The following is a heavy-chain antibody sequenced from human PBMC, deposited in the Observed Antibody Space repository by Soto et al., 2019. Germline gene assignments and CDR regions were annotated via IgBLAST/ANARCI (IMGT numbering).Heavy chain of an antibody. V-gene: IGHV4-39*07. J-gene: IGHJ3*02. Sequence: SETLSLTCTVSGDSVSTNSYSWGWIRQSPGKGLEWIGTIYSSENTYYNPSLLSRVTISVDTSKNEFSLRLSSVTAADTAVYYCARDRHAVVAATGFAFDIWGQGTMVTVSS. D-gene: IGHD2-15*01. CDR3: ARDRHAVVAATGFAFDI. CDR1: GDSVSTNSYS. CDR2: IYSSENT.